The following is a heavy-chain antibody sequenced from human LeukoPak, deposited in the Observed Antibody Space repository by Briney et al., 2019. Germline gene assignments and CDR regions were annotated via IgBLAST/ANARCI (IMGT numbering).Heavy chain of an antibody. J-gene: IGHJ4*02. CDR1: GFTVSSNF. CDR2: IYSGGST. Sequence: GGSLRLSCAASGFTVSSNFMSWVRQAPGKGLEWVSVIYSGGSTYYADSVKGRFTISRDSSKNTLYLQMNSLRAEDTAMYYCARDSSGWPFDYWGQGTLGTVSS. CDR3: ARDSSGWPFDY. D-gene: IGHD6-19*01. V-gene: IGHV3-66*01.